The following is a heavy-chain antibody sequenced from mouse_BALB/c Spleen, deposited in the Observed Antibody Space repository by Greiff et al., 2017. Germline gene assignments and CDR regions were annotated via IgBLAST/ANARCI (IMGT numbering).Heavy chain of an antibody. Sequence: EVQLQQSGAELVKPGASVKLSCTASGFNIKDTYMHWVKQRPEQGLEWIGRIDPANGNTKYDPKFQGKATITADTSSNTAYLQLSSLTSEDTAVYYCARGHYGRGFDDWGQGTTLTVSS. CDR1: GFNIKDTY. CDR3: ARGHYGRGFDD. D-gene: IGHD1-1*01. J-gene: IGHJ2*01. V-gene: IGHV14-3*02. CDR2: IDPANGNT.